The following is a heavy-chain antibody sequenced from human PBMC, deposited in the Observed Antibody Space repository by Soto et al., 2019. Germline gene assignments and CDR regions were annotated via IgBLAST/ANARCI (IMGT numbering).Heavy chain of an antibody. CDR1: GYTFTSYG. J-gene: IGHJ5*02. CDR3: ARDVRCSSTSCFNWFDP. Sequence: ASVKVSCKASGYTFTSYGISWVRQAPGQGLEWMGWISAYNGNTNYAQKLQGRVTMTTDTSTSTAYMELRSLRSDDTAVYYCARDVRCSSTSCFNWFDPWGQGPLVTVSS. D-gene: IGHD2-2*01. V-gene: IGHV1-18*01. CDR2: ISAYNGNT.